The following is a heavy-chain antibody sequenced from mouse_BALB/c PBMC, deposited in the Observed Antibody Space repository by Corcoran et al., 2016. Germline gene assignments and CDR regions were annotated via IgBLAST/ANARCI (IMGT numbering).Heavy chain of an antibody. CDR3: ARESWDSWFAY. D-gene: IGHD4-1*01. J-gene: IGHJ3*01. Sequence: EIQLQQTGPELVKPGASVKISCKASGYSFTDYIMLWVKQSHGKSLEWIGNINPYYGSTSYNLKFKGKATLTVDKYSSTAYMQLNSLTSEDSAVYYCARESWDSWFAYWVQGTLVTVSA. CDR2: INPYYGST. V-gene: IGHV1-39*01. CDR1: GYSFTDYI.